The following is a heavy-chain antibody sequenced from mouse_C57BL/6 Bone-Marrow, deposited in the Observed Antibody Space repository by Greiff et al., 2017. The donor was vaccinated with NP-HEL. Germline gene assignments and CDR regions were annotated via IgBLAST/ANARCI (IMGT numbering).Heavy chain of an antibody. J-gene: IGHJ2*01. CDR2: IHPNSGST. CDR3: ARGFCYYGSSYDD. D-gene: IGHD1-1*01. Sequence: VQLQQPGAELVKPGASVKLSCKASGYTFTSYWMHWVKQRPGQGLEWIGMIHPNSGSTNYNEKFKSKATLPVDKASSTAYMQLSSLTSEDSAVYYCARGFCYYGSSYDDWGQGTTLTVSS. V-gene: IGHV1-64*01. CDR1: GYTFTSYW.